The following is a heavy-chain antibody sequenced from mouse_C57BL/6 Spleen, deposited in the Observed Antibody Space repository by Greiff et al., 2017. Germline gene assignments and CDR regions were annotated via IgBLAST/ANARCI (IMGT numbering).Heavy chain of an antibody. J-gene: IGHJ1*03. D-gene: IGHD4-1*01. Sequence: QVQLQQPGAELVRPGSSVKLSCKASGYTFTSCWMHWVKQRPIQGLEWIDNIDPSDSETHYNQKFKDKATLTVDKSSSTAYMQLSSLTSEDSAVYYCARLGAYWYFDVWGTGATVTVSS. CDR2: IDPSDSET. V-gene: IGHV1-52*01. CDR1: GYTFTSCW. CDR3: ARLGAYWYFDV.